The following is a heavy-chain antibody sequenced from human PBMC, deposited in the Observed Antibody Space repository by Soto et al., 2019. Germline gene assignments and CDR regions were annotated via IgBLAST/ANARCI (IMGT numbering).Heavy chain of an antibody. V-gene: IGHV1-18*04. J-gene: IGHJ5*02. D-gene: IGHD3-16*01. CDR3: ASGSWGLHGDGFDP. Sequence: QPHLEQSGPEVKKPGASVKISCKASAYAFSKYGFNWVRRAPGQGLEWLAWISSYNDNTNYAQKFQGRVTVTKDTSTNTIYMDLRSLKSDDTAVYYCASGSWGLHGDGFDPWGQGTLVTVSS. CDR1: AYAFSKYG. CDR2: ISSYNDNT.